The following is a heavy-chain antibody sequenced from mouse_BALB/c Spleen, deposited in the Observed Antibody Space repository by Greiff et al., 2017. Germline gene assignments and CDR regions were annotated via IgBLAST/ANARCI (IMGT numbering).Heavy chain of an antibody. V-gene: IGHV5-17*02. D-gene: IGHD1-1*01. J-gene: IGHJ4*01. CDR1: GFTFSSFG. Sequence: EVKLQESGGGLVQPGGSRKLSCAASGFTFSSFGMHWVRQAPEKGLEWVAYISSGSSTIYYADTVKGRFTISRDNPKNTLFLQMTSLRSEDTAMYYCARNYGSSYHYAMDYWGQGTSVTVSS. CDR3: ARNYGSSYHYAMDY. CDR2: ISSGSSTI.